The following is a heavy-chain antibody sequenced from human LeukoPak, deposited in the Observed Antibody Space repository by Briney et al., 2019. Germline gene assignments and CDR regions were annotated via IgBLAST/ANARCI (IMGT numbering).Heavy chain of an antibody. V-gene: IGHV4-59*08. CDR2: IYYSGRS. D-gene: IGHD1-26*01. CDR1: GDSINSYY. Sequence: PSETLPLTCTVSGDSINSYYWNWIRQPPAKGLEWIGYIYYSGRSDYNPSLKSRVTISIDTSQHQVSLRLSSAAAADTAVYYCASHGSGGRSFDIWGQGTMVTVSS. J-gene: IGHJ3*02. CDR3: ASHGSGGRSFDI.